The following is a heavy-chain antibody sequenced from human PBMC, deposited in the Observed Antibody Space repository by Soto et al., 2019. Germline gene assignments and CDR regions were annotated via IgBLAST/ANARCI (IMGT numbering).Heavy chain of an antibody. J-gene: IGHJ6*02. CDR1: GYTFSSYG. CDR2: ISVYSGNT. V-gene: IGHV1-18*01. CDR3: ESDFPTLVAYYYYGLDV. D-gene: IGHD2-8*02. Sequence: QVQLVQSGAEVKKPGASVKISCKASGYTFSSYGISWVRQAPGLGLEWLGWISVYSGNTNYAQKFQGRVTMTTDTSSSPAYMDLRSLRCDDTAVYYCESDFPTLVAYYYYGLDVWGQGTTVTVSS.